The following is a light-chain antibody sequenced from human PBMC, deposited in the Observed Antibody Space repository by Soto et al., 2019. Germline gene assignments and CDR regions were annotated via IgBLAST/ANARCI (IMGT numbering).Light chain of an antibody. CDR1: QSISSW. CDR3: QQYNSYSAA. Sequence: DIQLTQSASTLSASVGDRVTITCRASQSISSWLAWYQQKPGKAPKLLXXKASSLESGVTSRFSGSGSGTEITLTISSLQPDDFAPYYCQQYNSYSAAFGQGTTVDIK. V-gene: IGKV1-5*03. CDR2: KAS. J-gene: IGKJ1*01.